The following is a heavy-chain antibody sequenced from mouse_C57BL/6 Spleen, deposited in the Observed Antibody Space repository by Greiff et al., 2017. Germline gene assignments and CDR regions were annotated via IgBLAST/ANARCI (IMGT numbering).Heavy chain of an antibody. V-gene: IGHV10-1*01. J-gene: IGHJ4*01. CDR1: GFSFNTYA. D-gene: IGHD1-1*01. CDR2: IRSKSNNYAT. CDR3: VRPDYYGSSNYAMDY. Sequence: EVKVEESGGGLVQPKGSLKLSCAASGFSFNTYAMNWVRQAPGKGLEWVARIRSKSNNYATYYADSVKDRFTISRDDSESMLYLQMNNLKTEDTAMYYCVRPDYYGSSNYAMDYWGQGTSVTVSS.